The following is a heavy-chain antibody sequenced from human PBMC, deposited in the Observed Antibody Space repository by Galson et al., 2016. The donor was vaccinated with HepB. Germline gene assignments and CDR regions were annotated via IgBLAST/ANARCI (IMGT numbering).Heavy chain of an antibody. D-gene: IGHD6-19*01. CDR1: GFRFSAYW. CDR3: WSGYTSGI. Sequence: SLRLSCAASGFRFSAYWLAWVRQAPGKGLEYVANINEDGSRTHYLDSAKGRFTISRDNAKNSVALPMDSLRADDTALYYCWSGYTSGIWGQGTRVTVSS. V-gene: IGHV3-7*01. J-gene: IGHJ3*02. CDR2: INEDGSRT.